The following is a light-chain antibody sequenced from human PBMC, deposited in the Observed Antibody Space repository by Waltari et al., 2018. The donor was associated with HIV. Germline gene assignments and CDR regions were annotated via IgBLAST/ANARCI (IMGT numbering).Light chain of an antibody. J-gene: IGKJ5*01. CDR2: SAS. CDR3: QQYNTYPIN. CDR1: QHIGTF. Sequence: AVRLPHSPPSSSAFPGARVTLTCRASQHIGTFLAWYQQKPGNAPTLLVHSASTLQDGVPSRFSGNVSGTEFTLTISCLQSVDFGTYYCQQYNTYPINFGQGTRLDIK. V-gene: IGKV1-8*01.